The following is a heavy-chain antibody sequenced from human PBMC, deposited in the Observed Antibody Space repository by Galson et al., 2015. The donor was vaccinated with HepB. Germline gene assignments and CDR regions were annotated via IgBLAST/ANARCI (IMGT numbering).Heavy chain of an antibody. D-gene: IGHD3-10*01. CDR3: AKVVGRGRWFGELPIDY. CDR2: ISGSGGST. J-gene: IGHJ4*02. CDR1: GFTFSSYA. V-gene: IGHV3-23*01. Sequence: SLRLSCAASGFTFSSYAMSWVRQAPGKGLEWVSAISGSGGSTYYADSVKGRFTISRDNSKNTLYLQMNSLRAEDTAVYYCAKVVGRGRWFGELPIDYWGQGTLVTVSS.